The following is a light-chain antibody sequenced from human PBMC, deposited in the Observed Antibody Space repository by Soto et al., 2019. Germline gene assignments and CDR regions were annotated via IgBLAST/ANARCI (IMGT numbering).Light chain of an antibody. CDR2: DAS. CDR3: QQYNNWPQT. J-gene: IGKJ2*01. CDR1: QSVSSS. V-gene: IGKV3-15*01. Sequence: EILMTQSPATLSLSPGERVTLSCRASQSVSSSLAWYQQKPGQAPRLLIYDASTRATGIPARFSGGGSGTDFTLTISSLQSEDVAVYYCQQYNNWPQTFGQGTRLEI.